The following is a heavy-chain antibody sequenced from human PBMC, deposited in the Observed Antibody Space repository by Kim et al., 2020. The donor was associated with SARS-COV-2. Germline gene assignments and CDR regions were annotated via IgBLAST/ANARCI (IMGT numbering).Heavy chain of an antibody. D-gene: IGHD6-19*01. Sequence: GGSLRLSCAASGFTFSSYWMSWVRQAPGKGLEWVANIKQDGSEKYYVDSVKGRFTISRDNAENSLYLQMNSLRAEDTAVYFCARGWLANWFDSWGQGTLVTVSS. J-gene: IGHJ5*01. CDR2: IKQDGSEK. CDR1: GFTFSSYW. V-gene: IGHV3-7*03. CDR3: ARGWLANWFDS.